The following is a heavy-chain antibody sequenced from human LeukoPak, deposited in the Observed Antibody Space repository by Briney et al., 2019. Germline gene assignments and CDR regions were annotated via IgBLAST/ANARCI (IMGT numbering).Heavy chain of an antibody. Sequence: GGSLRLSCAASGFTFSSYSMNWVRQAPGKGLEWVSSISSSSSYIYYADSVKGRFTISRDNAKNSLYLQMNSLRAEDRAVYYCARQDRGYSYGLDYWAQGTLVSVSS. J-gene: IGHJ4*02. CDR2: ISSSSSYI. V-gene: IGHV3-21*01. CDR3: ARQDRGYSYGLDY. CDR1: GFTFSSYS. D-gene: IGHD5-18*01.